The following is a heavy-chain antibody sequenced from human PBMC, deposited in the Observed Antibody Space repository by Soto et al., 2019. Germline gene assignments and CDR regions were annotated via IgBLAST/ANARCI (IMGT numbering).Heavy chain of an antibody. CDR3: ARVERSHFDS. CDR1: RFIFGTYG. D-gene: IGHD1-1*01. J-gene: IGHJ4*02. CDR2: ISSSSSYI. V-gene: IGHV3-21*01. Sequence: SGGSQRLSCTASRFIFGTYGRDWTRQAPGKGLEWVSSISSSSSYIYNADSVKGRFTISRDNAKNSLYLQMNSLRAEDTAVYYCARVERSHFDSWGQGTLFTVSS.